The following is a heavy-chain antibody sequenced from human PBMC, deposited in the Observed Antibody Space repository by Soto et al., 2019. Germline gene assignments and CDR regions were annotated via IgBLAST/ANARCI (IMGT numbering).Heavy chain of an antibody. D-gene: IGHD6-19*01. Sequence: QVQLVESGGGGVQPGRSLRLSCAASGFTFRSYGMHWVRQAPGKGLEWGAVISYDGRNKYYADPVKGQFTISRDNSKNTLYLQMSSLRAEDTAVYYCVKDGSSGWPYYYGLDVWGQGTTVTVSS. V-gene: IGHV3-30*18. CDR3: VKDGSSGWPYYYGLDV. CDR2: ISYDGRNK. CDR1: GFTFRSYG. J-gene: IGHJ6*02.